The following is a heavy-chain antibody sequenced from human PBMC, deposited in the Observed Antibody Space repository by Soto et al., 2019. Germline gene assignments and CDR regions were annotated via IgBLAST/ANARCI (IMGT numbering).Heavy chain of an antibody. CDR2: ISGSGGST. Sequence: GGSLRLSCAASGFTFSSYAMTWVRQAPGKGLEWVSVISGSGGSTYFADSVKGRFTISRDNSKNTLYLQMNNLRAEDTAVYYCARDAQKLANYGMDVWGQGTTVTVTS. J-gene: IGHJ6*01. V-gene: IGHV3-23*01. CDR1: GFTFSSYA. D-gene: IGHD6-13*01. CDR3: ARDAQKLANYGMDV.